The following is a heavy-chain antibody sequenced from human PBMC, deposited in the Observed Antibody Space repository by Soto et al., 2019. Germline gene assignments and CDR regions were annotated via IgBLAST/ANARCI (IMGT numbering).Heavy chain of an antibody. V-gene: IGHV3-11*01. Sequence: QVQLVESGGGLVKPGGSLRLSCAASGFRFSDYDMCWIRQAPGKGLEWISSIDSSGRTRFYADSVKGRFTISRDNAKNSLCVHMNSLRAEDMAVYYCAREGRGSSSSVLVYWGQGTLVTVSS. CDR3: AREGRGSSSSVLVY. CDR2: IDSSGRTR. CDR1: GFRFSDYD. D-gene: IGHD6-6*01. J-gene: IGHJ4*02.